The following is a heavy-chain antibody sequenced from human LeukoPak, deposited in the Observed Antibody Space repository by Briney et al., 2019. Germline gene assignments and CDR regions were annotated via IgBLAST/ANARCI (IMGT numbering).Heavy chain of an antibody. CDR3: ASATSSSSSWLIY. CDR2: IYHSGST. CDR1: GGSISSSNW. D-gene: IGHD6-13*01. V-gene: IGHV4-4*02. J-gene: IGHJ4*02. Sequence: SETLSLTCAVSGGSISSSNWWSWVRQPPGKGLEWIGEIYHSGSTNYNPSLKSRVTISLDTSKNQFSLELSSVTAADTAVYYCASATSSSSSWLIYWGQGTLVTVSS.